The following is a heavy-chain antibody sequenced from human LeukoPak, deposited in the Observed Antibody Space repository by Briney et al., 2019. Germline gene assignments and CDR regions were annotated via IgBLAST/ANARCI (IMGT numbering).Heavy chain of an antibody. V-gene: IGHV4-39*01. CDR1: GGSIGSSSYY. Sequence: SETLSLTCTVSGGSIGSSSYYWGWIRQPPGKGLEWIGSIYYSGSTYYNPSLKSRVTISVDTSKTQFSLKLSSVTAADTAVYFCARQRGGGYWYFDLWGRGTLVTVSS. J-gene: IGHJ2*01. CDR3: ARQRGGGYWYFDL. CDR2: IYYSGST.